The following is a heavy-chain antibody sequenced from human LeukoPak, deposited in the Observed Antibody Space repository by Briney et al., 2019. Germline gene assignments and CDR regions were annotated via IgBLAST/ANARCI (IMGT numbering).Heavy chain of an antibody. J-gene: IGHJ4*02. V-gene: IGHV3-48*01. Sequence: GRSLTLSCAASGFTFSSHSMNWVRQAPGKGLEWVSYISSSSSTIYYADSVKGRFTISRDNAKNSLYLQMNSLRAEDTAVYYCARGAYYYEDWGQGTLVTVSS. D-gene: IGHD3-22*01. CDR1: GFTFSSHS. CDR3: ARGAYYYED. CDR2: ISSSSSTI.